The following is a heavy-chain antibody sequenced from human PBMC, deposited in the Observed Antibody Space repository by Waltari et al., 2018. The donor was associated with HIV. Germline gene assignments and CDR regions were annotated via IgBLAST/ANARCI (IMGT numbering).Heavy chain of an antibody. CDR3: AKAGVTNYYYGMDV. CDR1: GFPFTNSA. J-gene: IGHJ6*02. V-gene: IGHV3-23*01. CDR2: IRSSGGRA. Sequence: EVQLLESGGGLVQHGGSLRLPCVASGFPFTNSAMNWVRQAPGKGLQWVSTIRSSGGRALYADSVRGRFTISRDNFKNMLYLQMDSLRAEDTAVYYCAKAGVTNYYYGMDVWGQGTTVTVSS.